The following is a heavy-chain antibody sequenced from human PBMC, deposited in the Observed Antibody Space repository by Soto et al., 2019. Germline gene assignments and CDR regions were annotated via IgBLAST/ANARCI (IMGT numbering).Heavy chain of an antibody. CDR2: ISSSSSTV. Sequence: FMRLPYAAAGCTFSDYYMRWIRQAQGKGLEWVSYISSSSSTVYYADSVKGRFTISRDNAKNSLYLQMNSLRAEDTAVYYCARHPERIAEIGWFDPWGQGTLVTVSS. D-gene: IGHD6-13*01. CDR3: ARHPERIAEIGWFDP. CDR1: GCTFSDYY. V-gene: IGHV3-11*04. J-gene: IGHJ5*02.